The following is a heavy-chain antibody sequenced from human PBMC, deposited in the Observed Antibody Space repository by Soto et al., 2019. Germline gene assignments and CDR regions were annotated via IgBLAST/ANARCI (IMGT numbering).Heavy chain of an antibody. CDR2: IFPGDSDT. CDR3: ARQRMGAYYFDY. Sequence: QLVQSGAEVNKPGEPLKISCKDSGYSFTGYWIGWVRQMPGKGLEGMGIIFPGDSDTRYSPSFQGQVTISADKSISTAYLQWSSLRASDTAMYYCARQRMGAYYFDYWGQGTLVTVSS. J-gene: IGHJ4*02. V-gene: IGHV5-51*01. CDR1: GYSFTGYW. D-gene: IGHD1-26*01.